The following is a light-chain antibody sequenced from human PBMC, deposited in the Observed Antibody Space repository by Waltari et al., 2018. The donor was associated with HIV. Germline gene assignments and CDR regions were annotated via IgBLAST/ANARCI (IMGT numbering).Light chain of an antibody. CDR1: NIGSKS. Sequence: SYVLTQPPSVSVAPGKTAKITCGGNNIGSKSVDWYQQKPGQAPLLVIYDNGDRPSGYPARISGSTSGNTATLTISGGEAGDEGDYYCQVWDSDSDHVVFGGGTKLTVL. J-gene: IGLJ2*01. V-gene: IGLV3-21*04. CDR2: DNG. CDR3: QVWDSDSDHVV.